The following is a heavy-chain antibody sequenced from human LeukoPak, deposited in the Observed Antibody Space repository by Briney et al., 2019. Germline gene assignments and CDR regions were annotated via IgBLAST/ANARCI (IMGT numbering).Heavy chain of an antibody. CDR2: FSASSTIT. D-gene: IGHD3-9*01. J-gene: IGHJ4*02. CDR3: AKGDTYYDLLTCFDF. Sequence: PGGSLRLSCAASGFGFSSYGMSWVRQSPGKGLEWVSTFSASSTITYYADSVKGRFTISRDNSKNTLYLQMNSLRDEDTAVYYCAKGDTYYDLLTCFDFWGPGTLVTVSS. V-gene: IGHV3-23*01. CDR1: GFGFSSYG.